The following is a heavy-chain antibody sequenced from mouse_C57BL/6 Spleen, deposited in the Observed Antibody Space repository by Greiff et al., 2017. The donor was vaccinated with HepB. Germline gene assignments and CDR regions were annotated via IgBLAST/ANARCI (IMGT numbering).Heavy chain of an antibody. CDR1: GFTFSDYG. V-gene: IGHV5-17*01. CDR2: ISSGSSTI. Sequence: EVHLVESGGGLVKPGGSLKLSCAASGFTFSDYGMHWVRQAPEKGLEWVAYISSGSSTIYYADTVKGRFTIARDNAKNTLFLQRTSLRSEDTAMYYCSRPYYGSSPAWFAYWGQGTLVTVSA. CDR3: SRPYYGSSPAWFAY. J-gene: IGHJ3*01. D-gene: IGHD1-1*01.